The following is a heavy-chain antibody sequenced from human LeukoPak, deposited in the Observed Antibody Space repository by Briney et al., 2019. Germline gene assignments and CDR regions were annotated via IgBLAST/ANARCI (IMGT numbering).Heavy chain of an antibody. Sequence: PGGSLRLSCAASGFTVSSNYMSWVRQAPGKGLEWVSVIYSGGSTYYADSVKGRFTISRDNSKNTLYLQMNSLRAEDTAVYYCARGGVWFGELSGFDPWGQGTLVTVSS. D-gene: IGHD3-10*01. CDR3: ARGGVWFGELSGFDP. J-gene: IGHJ5*02. CDR2: IYSGGST. CDR1: GFTVSSNY. V-gene: IGHV3-53*01.